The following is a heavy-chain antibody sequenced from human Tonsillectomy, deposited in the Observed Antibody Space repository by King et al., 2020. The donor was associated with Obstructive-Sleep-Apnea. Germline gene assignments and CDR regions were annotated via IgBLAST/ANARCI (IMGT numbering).Heavy chain of an antibody. Sequence: VQLVESGGGVVQPGRSLRLSCAASGFTFRTYGIHWVRQAPGKGLEWVAVISYDGSNKYYADSVKGRFTISRDNSKNTLYLQMNSLRADDTAVYYCAKIPYYYDSSGYYTWGLGTLVTVSS. V-gene: IGHV3-30*18. CDR1: GFTFRTYG. J-gene: IGHJ5*02. CDR2: ISYDGSNK. D-gene: IGHD3-22*01. CDR3: AKIPYYYDSSGYYT.